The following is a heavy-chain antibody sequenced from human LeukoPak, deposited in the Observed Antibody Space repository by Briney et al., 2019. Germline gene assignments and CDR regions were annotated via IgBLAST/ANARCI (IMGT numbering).Heavy chain of an antibody. D-gene: IGHD3-22*01. Sequence: GGSLRLSCAASGFTFSTYAMSWVRQAPGKGLEWVSAIGSSGDVTYYAGSVKGRFTISRDNSKNTLYLQMDNLRAEDTAVYYCAKDRPNYYGSNGHYYRRDGDSWGQGTLVTVSS. V-gene: IGHV3-23*01. CDR2: IGSSGDVT. CDR3: AKDRPNYYGSNGHYYRRDGDS. CDR1: GFTFSTYA. J-gene: IGHJ5*01.